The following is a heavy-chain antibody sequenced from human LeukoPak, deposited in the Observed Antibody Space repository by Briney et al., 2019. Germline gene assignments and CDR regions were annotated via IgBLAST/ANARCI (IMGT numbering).Heavy chain of an antibody. Sequence: SETLSLTYTVSGGSISSYYWSWIRQPPGKGLEWIGEIYHSGRTNYNPSLKSRVTISVDKSKNQFSVKLSFVTAADTAVYYCARAAAFNLDYWGQGTLVTVSS. V-gene: IGHV4-59*12. CDR2: IYHSGRT. J-gene: IGHJ4*02. CDR1: GGSISSYY. CDR3: ARAAAFNLDY. D-gene: IGHD6-13*01.